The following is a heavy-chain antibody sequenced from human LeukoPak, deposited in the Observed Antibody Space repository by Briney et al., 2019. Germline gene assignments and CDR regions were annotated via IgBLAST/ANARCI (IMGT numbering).Heavy chain of an antibody. CDR1: GGSFSGYY. CDR3: ARDGSLWFGESSYYFDF. Sequence: PSETLSLTCAVYGGSFSGYYWSWIRQPPGKGLEWIGEISHSGSTNYNPSLKSRVTISVDTSKNQFSLKLSSVTAADTAVYYCARDGSLWFGESSYYFDFWGQGILVTVSS. CDR2: ISHSGST. V-gene: IGHV4-34*01. D-gene: IGHD3-10*01. J-gene: IGHJ4*02.